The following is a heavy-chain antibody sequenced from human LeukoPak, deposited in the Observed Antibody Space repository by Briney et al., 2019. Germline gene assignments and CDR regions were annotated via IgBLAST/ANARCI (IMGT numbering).Heavy chain of an antibody. CDR3: ARQDGMLDY. V-gene: IGHV1-69*04. J-gene: IGHJ4*02. Sequence: SVKLSCKASGGTFSSYAISWGRQAPGQGLEWMGRIIPILGIANYAQKFQGRVTITADKSTSTAYMELSSVRSEDTAVYYCARQDGMLDYWGQGTLVTVSS. CDR2: IIPILGIA. CDR1: GGTFSSYA.